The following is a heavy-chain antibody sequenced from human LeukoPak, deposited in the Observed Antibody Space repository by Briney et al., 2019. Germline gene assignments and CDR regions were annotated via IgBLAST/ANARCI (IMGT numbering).Heavy chain of an antibody. J-gene: IGHJ4*02. Sequence: GGSLRLSCAASGFTLSSYTMHWVRQPAGKGLEWVSAIGTAGDTFYPGSVKGRFTISRENAKKSLFLQMNSLRAEDTAVYYCARQNTPHGNFDYWGQGTLVTVSS. CDR1: GFTLSSYT. CDR2: IGTAGDT. CDR3: ARQNTPHGNFDY. V-gene: IGHV3-13*01. D-gene: IGHD1-26*01.